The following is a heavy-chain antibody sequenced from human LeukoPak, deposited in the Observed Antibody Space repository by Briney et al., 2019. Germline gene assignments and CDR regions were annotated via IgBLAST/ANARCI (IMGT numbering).Heavy chain of an antibody. CDR3: AREVNSYDNS. V-gene: IGHV4-39*02. Sequence: EWIGSIYYRGSTYYNPSLKSRVTISVDTSKNQFSLKLSSVTAADTAVYYCAREVNSYDNSWGQGTLVTVSS. D-gene: IGHD5-18*01. CDR2: IYYRGST. J-gene: IGHJ4*02.